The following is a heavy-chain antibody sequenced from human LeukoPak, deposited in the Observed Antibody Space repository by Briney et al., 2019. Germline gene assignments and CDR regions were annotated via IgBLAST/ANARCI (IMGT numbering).Heavy chain of an antibody. J-gene: IGHJ5*02. Sequence: GGSLRLSCAASGFTFDDYAMHWVRPAPGKGLEWVSGISWNSGSIGYADSVKGRFTISRDNAKNSLYLQMNSLRAEDTALYYCAKGGGFYFADWFDPWGQGTLVTVSS. CDR3: AKGGGFYFADWFDP. CDR2: ISWNSGSI. D-gene: IGHD3-22*01. CDR1: GFTFDDYA. V-gene: IGHV3-9*01.